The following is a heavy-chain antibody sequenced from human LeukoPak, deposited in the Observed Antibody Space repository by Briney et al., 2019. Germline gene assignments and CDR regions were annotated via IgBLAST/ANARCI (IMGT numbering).Heavy chain of an antibody. CDR1: GDSINSAY. V-gene: IGHV4-59*01. CDR2: IYYTGIS. J-gene: IGHJ5*02. Sequence: PSETLSLTCTVAGDSINSAYWSWIRQSPGKGLEWIAYIYYTGISDYNPSLKSRVTISVDTSKNHFSLKLSSVTAADTAVYYCARDQSAGWFDPWGQGTLVTVSS. CDR3: ARDQSAGWFDP.